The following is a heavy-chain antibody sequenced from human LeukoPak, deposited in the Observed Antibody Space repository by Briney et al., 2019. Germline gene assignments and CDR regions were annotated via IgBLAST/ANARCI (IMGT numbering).Heavy chain of an antibody. D-gene: IGHD3-10*01. CDR3: ARVDTMVRGVITYYYYYGMDV. Sequence: GGSLRLSCAASGFTVSSNYMSWVCQAPGKGLEWVSVIYSGGSTYYADSVKGRFTISRDNSKNTLYLQMNSLRAEDTAVYYCARVDTMVRGVITYYYYYGMDVWGQGTTVTVSS. CDR1: GFTVSSNY. J-gene: IGHJ6*02. CDR2: IYSGGST. V-gene: IGHV3-66*01.